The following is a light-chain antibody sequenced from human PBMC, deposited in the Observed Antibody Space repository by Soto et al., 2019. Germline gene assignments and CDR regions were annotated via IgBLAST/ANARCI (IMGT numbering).Light chain of an antibody. V-gene: IGKV1-39*01. J-gene: IGKJ1*01. CDR3: QQGFSLPWT. CDR2: AAS. Sequence: DIQMTQSPSSVSASVGDRVTIAWRASQGISNSLAWYQQKPGKPPKLLIYAASNLHSGVPSTFSASGSGTDFALNISSLQADDFGTYYCQQGFSLPWTFGQGTKVDIK. CDR1: QGISNS.